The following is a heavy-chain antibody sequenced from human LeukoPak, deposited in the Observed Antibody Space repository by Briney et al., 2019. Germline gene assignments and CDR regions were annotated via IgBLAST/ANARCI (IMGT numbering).Heavy chain of an antibody. Sequence: ASVKVSCKASGYTFTSYAMNWVRQAPGQGLEWMGWINPNSGGTNYAQKFQGRVTMTRDTSISTAYMELSRLRSDDTAVYYCARGGYCSSTSCYTVAFDIWGQGTMVTVSS. CDR2: INPNSGGT. D-gene: IGHD2-2*02. CDR1: GYTFTSYA. CDR3: ARGGYCSSTSCYTVAFDI. V-gene: IGHV1-2*02. J-gene: IGHJ3*02.